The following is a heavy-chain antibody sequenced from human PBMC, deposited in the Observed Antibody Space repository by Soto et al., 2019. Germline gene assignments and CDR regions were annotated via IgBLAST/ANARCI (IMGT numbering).Heavy chain of an antibody. V-gene: IGHV3-23*01. J-gene: IGHJ6*02. D-gene: IGHD1-20*01. Sequence: EAQLLESGGSLVQPGESLTLSCVASHFAFNIDAMTWVRQAPGKGLGWVSSMSGSGSSIYYADSVKGRFTITRDKSKKTLYLQMNSLRAEDTAVYWCVRDNWNGAYYGLDVWGQGTTVTVS. CDR1: HFAFNIDA. CDR2: MSGSGSSI. CDR3: VRDNWNGAYYGLDV.